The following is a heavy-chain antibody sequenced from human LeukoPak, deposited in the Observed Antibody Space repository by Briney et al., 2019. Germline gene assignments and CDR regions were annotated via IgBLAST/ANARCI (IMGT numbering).Heavy chain of an antibody. CDR3: AVPTIYGVGAFDV. Sequence: GGSLRLSCVASGITFEDYGIHWVRQAPGKGLEWVSLISGKGDKTYHVDSVKGRFTVSRDNSRNTLYLQMDSLRDEDTAFYYCAVPTIYGVGAFDVWGQGTMLMVSS. CDR2: ISGKGDKT. J-gene: IGHJ3*01. CDR1: GITFEDYG. D-gene: IGHD2/OR15-2a*01. V-gene: IGHV3-43*02.